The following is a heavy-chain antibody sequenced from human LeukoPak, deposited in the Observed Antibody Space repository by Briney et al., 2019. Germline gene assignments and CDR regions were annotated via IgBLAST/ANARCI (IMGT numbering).Heavy chain of an antibody. CDR1: GFTFSSYG. D-gene: IGHD3-22*01. CDR3: ARAITMIVVVTRGIDY. J-gene: IGHJ4*02. Sequence: GGSLRLSCAASGFTFSSYGMHWVRQAPGKGLEWVAVIWYDGSNKYYADSVKGRFTISRDNSKNTLYLQMNSLRAEDTAVYYCARAITMIVVVTRGIDYWGQGTLVTVSS. V-gene: IGHV3-33*01. CDR2: IWYDGSNK.